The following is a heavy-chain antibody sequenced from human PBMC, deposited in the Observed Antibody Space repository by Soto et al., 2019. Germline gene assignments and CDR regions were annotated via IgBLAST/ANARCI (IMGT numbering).Heavy chain of an antibody. CDR3: AREILWFGNNRWFDP. Sequence: SVKVSCKASGYTFTSYGISWVRQAPGQGLEWMGGIIPIFGTANYAQKFQGRVTITADKSTSTAYMELSSLRSEDTAVYYCAREILWFGNNRWFDPWGQGTLVTVSS. CDR1: GYTFTSYG. CDR2: IIPIFGTA. D-gene: IGHD3-10*01. J-gene: IGHJ5*02. V-gene: IGHV1-69*06.